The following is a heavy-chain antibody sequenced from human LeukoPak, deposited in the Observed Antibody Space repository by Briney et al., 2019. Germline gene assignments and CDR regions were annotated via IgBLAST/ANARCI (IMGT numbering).Heavy chain of an antibody. J-gene: IGHJ4*02. Sequence: PSETLSLTCTVSGGSISSYHWSWIRQPPGKGLEWIGYIYYSGSTNYNPSLKSRVTISLDTSKNQFSLKVNSVTAADTAVYYCARRAGRTGGDDWGQGTLVTVSS. CDR3: ARRAGRTGGDD. CDR1: GGSISSYH. CDR2: IYYSGST. D-gene: IGHD2-15*01. V-gene: IGHV4-59*08.